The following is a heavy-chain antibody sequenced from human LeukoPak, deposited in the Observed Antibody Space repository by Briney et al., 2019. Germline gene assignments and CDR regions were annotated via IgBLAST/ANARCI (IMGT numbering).Heavy chain of an antibody. CDR2: IRYDGSNK. J-gene: IGHJ6*03. Sequence: GGSLRLSCAASGFTFSSYGMHWVRQAPGKGLEWVAFIRYDGSNKYYADSVKGRFTISRDNSKNTLYLQMNSLRAEDTAVYYFARGVRRAAAGTVGYYYYMDVWGKGTTVTVSS. CDR1: GFTFSSYG. CDR3: ARGVRRAAAGTVGYYYYMDV. V-gene: IGHV3-30*02. D-gene: IGHD6-13*01.